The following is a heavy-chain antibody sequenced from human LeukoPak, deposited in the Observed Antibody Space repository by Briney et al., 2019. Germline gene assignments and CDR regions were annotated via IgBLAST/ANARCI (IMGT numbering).Heavy chain of an antibody. V-gene: IGHV3-30*18. Sequence: PGGSLRLSCAASGFTFSSYGMHWVRQAPGKGLEWVAVISYDGGNKYYADSVKGRFTISRDNSKNTLYLQMNSLRAEDTAVYYCAKDFGVVANYYFDYWGQGTPVTVSS. CDR1: GFTFSSYG. CDR3: AKDFGVVANYYFDY. J-gene: IGHJ4*02. CDR2: ISYDGGNK. D-gene: IGHD3-3*01.